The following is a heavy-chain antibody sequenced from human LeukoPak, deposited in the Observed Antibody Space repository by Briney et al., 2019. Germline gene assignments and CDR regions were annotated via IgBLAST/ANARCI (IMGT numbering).Heavy chain of an antibody. Sequence: PGGSLRLSCAASGFTFSSYSMNWVRQAPGKGLEWVAFIRYDGTNKYYADSVKGRFTISRDNAKNSLFLQMNSLRAEDTAVYYCARDLIVGTTYFDYWGQGTLVTVSS. CDR1: GFTFSSYS. CDR2: IRYDGTNK. CDR3: ARDLIVGTTYFDY. V-gene: IGHV3-30*02. J-gene: IGHJ4*02. D-gene: IGHD1-26*01.